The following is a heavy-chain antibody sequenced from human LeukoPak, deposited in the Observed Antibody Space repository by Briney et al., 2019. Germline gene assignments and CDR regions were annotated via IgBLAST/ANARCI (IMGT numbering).Heavy chain of an antibody. D-gene: IGHD3-16*01. V-gene: IGHV4-4*07. Sequence: SETLSLTCTVSGGSISSYYWSWIRQPAGKGLEWIGRIYTSGSTNYNPSLKSRVTMSVDTSKNQFSLKLSSVTAADTAVYYCALLGVWDPDDAFEIWGQGTMVTVSS. J-gene: IGHJ3*02. CDR2: IYTSGST. CDR1: GGSISSYY. CDR3: ALLGVWDPDDAFEI.